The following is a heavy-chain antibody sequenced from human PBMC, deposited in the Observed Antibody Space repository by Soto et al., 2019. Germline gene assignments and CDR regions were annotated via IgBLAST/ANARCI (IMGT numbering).Heavy chain of an antibody. Sequence: GGSLRLSCAASGFTFSSYGMHWVRQAPGKGLEWVAVIWYDGSNKYYADSVKGRFTISRDNSKNTLYLQMNSLRAEDTAVYYCARQHSNEYYYYYMDVWGKGTTVTVSS. J-gene: IGHJ6*03. V-gene: IGHV3-33*01. D-gene: IGHD4-4*01. CDR1: GFTFSSYG. CDR2: IWYDGSNK. CDR3: ARQHSNEYYYYYMDV.